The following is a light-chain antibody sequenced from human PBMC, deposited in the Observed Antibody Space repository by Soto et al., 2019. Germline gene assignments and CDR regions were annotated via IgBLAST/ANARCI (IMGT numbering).Light chain of an antibody. Sequence: EIVMTQYPATLSLSHGEGATLSCRASQSVSSKLAWYQQKPGQAPRLLISGASRRATGIPDRFSGAGSGTDFTLTISRLEPEDFALYYCQQHDILPITFGQGTRLEIK. J-gene: IGKJ5*01. CDR1: QSVSSK. V-gene: IGKV3-20*01. CDR3: QQHDILPIT. CDR2: GAS.